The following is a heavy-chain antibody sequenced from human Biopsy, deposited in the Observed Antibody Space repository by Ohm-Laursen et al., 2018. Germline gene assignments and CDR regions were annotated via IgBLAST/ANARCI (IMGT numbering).Heavy chain of an antibody. J-gene: IGHJ4*02. CDR1: GDSLTSGPEN. CDR3: ARGRRTSGWPYFDN. V-gene: IGHV4-61*01. D-gene: IGHD6-19*01. CDR2: IYSGGNT. Sequence: GTLSLTCTVSGDSLTSGPENWSWIRQSPGQGLEYIGFIYSGGNTNYNPTLKNRVTMSVDTSKNQFYLKLYSVTAADTAVYYCARGRRTSGWPYFDNWGQGALVIVSP.